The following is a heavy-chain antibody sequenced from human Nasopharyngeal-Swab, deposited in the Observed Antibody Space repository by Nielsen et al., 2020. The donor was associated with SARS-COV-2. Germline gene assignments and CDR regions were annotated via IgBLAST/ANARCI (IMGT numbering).Heavy chain of an antibody. V-gene: IGHV3-33*01. CDR3: ARDYYDSSGYYYFDY. Sequence: GESLKISCAASGFTFSSYGMHWVRQAPGKGLEWVAVIWYDGSNKYYADSVKGRFTISRDNSKTTLYLQMNSLRAEDTAVYYCARDYYDSSGYYYFDYWGQGTLVTVSS. CDR1: GFTFSSYG. J-gene: IGHJ4*02. CDR2: IWYDGSNK. D-gene: IGHD3-22*01.